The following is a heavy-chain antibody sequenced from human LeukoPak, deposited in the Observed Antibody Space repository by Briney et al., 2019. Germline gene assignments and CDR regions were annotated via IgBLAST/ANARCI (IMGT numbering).Heavy chain of an antibody. V-gene: IGHV3-53*01. CDR2: IYSGGTT. J-gene: IGHJ6*03. CDR1: GFTVSSNF. CDR3: ARDGYGNNYMDV. Sequence: GGSLRLSCAASGFTVSSNFMSWVRQPQGKGLDGVSVIYSGGTTYYADSVKGRFTISRDNYKNTLSLQMNSLRAEDTAVYYCARDGYGNNYMDVWGKGTTVTVSS. D-gene: IGHD5-12*01.